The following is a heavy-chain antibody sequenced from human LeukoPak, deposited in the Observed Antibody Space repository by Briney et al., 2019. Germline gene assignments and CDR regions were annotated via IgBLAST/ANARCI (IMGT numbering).Heavy chain of an antibody. CDR2: ISSSNSTI. CDR3: ARGSNSGRGALDF. D-gene: IGHD3-10*02. V-gene: IGHV3-48*04. J-gene: IGHJ4*02. Sequence: PGGSLRLSCAAYGFTFRSYSMNWVRQAPGKGLEWVSYISSSNSTIYYRDSVKGRFTISRDNAENSLYLQMNSLRAEDTAVYYCARGSNSGRGALDFWGQGTLVTVSS. CDR1: GFTFRSYS.